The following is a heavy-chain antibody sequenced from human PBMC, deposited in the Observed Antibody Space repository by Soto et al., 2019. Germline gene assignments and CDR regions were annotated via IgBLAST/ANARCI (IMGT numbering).Heavy chain of an antibody. Sequence: EVQLMESGGGLVQPGGSLKLSCAASGFTFSGSAMHWVRQASGKGLEWVGRIRSKPNNYATAYGASVKGRFTISRDDSKNTAHLQMNSLNTEDTAVYYCSRQATDFWSGKPQYYMDVWGKGTTVTVSS. CDR3: SRQATDFWSGKPQYYMDV. V-gene: IGHV3-73*01. J-gene: IGHJ6*03. D-gene: IGHD3-3*01. CDR1: GFTFSGSA. CDR2: IRSKPNNYAT.